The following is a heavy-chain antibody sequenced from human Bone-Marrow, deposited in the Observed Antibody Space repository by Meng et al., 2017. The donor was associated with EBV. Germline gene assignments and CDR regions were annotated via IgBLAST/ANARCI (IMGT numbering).Heavy chain of an antibody. V-gene: IGHV1-18*01. CDR3: ARDYYYDSSGRDFDY. Sequence: VLLVQAGAEVKEPGASVTVSCKASGYTFTSYGISWVRQAPGQGLEWMGWISAYNGSTNYAQKLQGRVTMTTDTSTSTAYMELRSLRSDDTTVYYCARDYYYDSSGRDFDYWGQGTLVTVSS. D-gene: IGHD3-22*01. CDR2: ISAYNGST. CDR1: GYTFTSYG. J-gene: IGHJ4*02.